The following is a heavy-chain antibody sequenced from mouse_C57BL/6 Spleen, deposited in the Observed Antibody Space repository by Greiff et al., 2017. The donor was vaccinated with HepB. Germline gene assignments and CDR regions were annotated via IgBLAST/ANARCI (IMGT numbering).Heavy chain of an antibody. CDR2: IDPSDSYT. CDR1: GYTFTSYW. V-gene: IGHV1-69*01. J-gene: IGHJ4*01. D-gene: IGHD1-1*01. Sequence: QVQLQQSGAELVMPGASVKLSCKASGYTFTSYWMHWVKQRPGQGLEWIGEIDPSDSYTNYNQKFKGKSTLTVDKSSSTAYMQLSSLTSEDSAVYYCARGDYYGSSPTMDYWGQGTSVTVSS. CDR3: ARGDYYGSSPTMDY.